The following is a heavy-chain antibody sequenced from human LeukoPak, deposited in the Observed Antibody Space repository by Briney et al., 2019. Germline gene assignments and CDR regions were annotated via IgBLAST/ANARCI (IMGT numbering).Heavy chain of an antibody. CDR1: GYTFTSYY. D-gene: IGHD1-26*01. J-gene: IGHJ3*02. V-gene: IGHV1-46*01. CDR2: INPSGGST. Sequence: GASVKVSCKASGYTFTSYYMHWVRQAPGQGLEWMGIINPSGGSTSYAQKFQGRVTMTRDTSTSTVYMELSSLRSEDTAVYYCARDPTEQESGSYYEGHAFDIWGQGTMVTVSS. CDR3: ARDPTEQESGSYYEGHAFDI.